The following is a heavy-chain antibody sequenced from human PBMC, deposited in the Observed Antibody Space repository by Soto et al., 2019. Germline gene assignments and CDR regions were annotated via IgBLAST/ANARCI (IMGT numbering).Heavy chain of an antibody. J-gene: IGHJ6*02. CDR2: IIPIFGTA. Sequence: QVQLVQSGAEVKKPGSSVKVSCKASGGTFSSYAISWVRQAPGQGLEWMGGIIPIFGTANYAQKFQGRVTITADKSTSTAYMELSSLRSEDTAVYYCARVGMDGSGSYPKSYYYGMDVWGQGTTVTVSS. CDR3: ARVGMDGSGSYPKSYYYGMDV. CDR1: GGTFSSYA. V-gene: IGHV1-69*06. D-gene: IGHD3-10*01.